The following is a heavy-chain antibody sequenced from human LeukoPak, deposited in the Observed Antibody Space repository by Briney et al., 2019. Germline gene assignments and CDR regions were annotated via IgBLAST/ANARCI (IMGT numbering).Heavy chain of an antibody. Sequence: SQTLSLTCTASGGSISSGGYYWSWIRQHPGKGLEWIGYIYYSGSTYYNPSLKSRVTISVDTSKNQFSLKLSSVTAADTAVYYCARAGYCGGDCYLNWFDPWGQGTLVTVSS. D-gene: IGHD2-21*02. CDR3: ARAGYCGGDCYLNWFDP. CDR2: IYYSGST. CDR1: GGSISSGGYY. J-gene: IGHJ5*02. V-gene: IGHV4-31*03.